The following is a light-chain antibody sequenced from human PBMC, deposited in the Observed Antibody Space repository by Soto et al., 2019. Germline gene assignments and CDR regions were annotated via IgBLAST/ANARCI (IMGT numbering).Light chain of an antibody. CDR3: LQYNNYWT. CDR2: DVS. CDR1: QSLRNW. V-gene: IGKV1-5*01. J-gene: IGKJ1*01. Sequence: DIQMTQSPSTLSAFAGDRVTITCRASQSLRNWLAWYQQKPGKAPKLLIYDVSSLQSGVPSRFSASGSGTEFTLTISSLQPDDVATYYCLQYNNYWTFGQGTKVEVK.